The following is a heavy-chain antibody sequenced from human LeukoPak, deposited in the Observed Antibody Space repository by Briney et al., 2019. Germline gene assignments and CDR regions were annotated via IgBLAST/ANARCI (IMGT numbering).Heavy chain of an antibody. V-gene: IGHV1-2*02. J-gene: IGHJ6*03. CDR2: INPNSGGT. CDR1: GYTFTGYY. D-gene: IGHD2-15*01. Sequence: ASVKVSCKASGYTFTGYYMHWVRQAPGQGLEWMGWINPNSGGTNYAQKFQGRVTMTRDTSISTAYMELSRLRSDDTAVYYCARRVLYYYYYYMDVWGKGTTVTISS. CDR3: ARRVLYYYYYYMDV.